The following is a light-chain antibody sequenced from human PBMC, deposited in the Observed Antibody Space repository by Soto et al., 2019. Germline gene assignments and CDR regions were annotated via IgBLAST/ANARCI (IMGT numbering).Light chain of an antibody. CDR1: SSDIGTYDY. V-gene: IGLV2-14*01. Sequence: QSARTQPASVSGAPVQSITISCTGTSSDIGTYDYISWFQQYPGKAPKLVIYDVSVRASGVSNRFSASKSGNTASLTISGLQAEDEADYYCTSYPTSTTYVFGTGTRSPS. J-gene: IGLJ1*01. CDR3: TSYPTSTTYV. CDR2: DVS.